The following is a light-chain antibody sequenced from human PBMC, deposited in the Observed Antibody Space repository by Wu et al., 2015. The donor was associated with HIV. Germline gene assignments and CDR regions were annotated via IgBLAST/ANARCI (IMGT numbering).Light chain of an antibody. CDR3: QQRRYWPPYT. CDR1: QSVASF. J-gene: IGKJ2*01. V-gene: IGKV3-11*01. CDR2: DAS. Sequence: ATLSCRASQSVASFLRLVPTRNLGHGSPGSSIYDASNRATDIPARFSGSGPGTDFTLTISSLEPEDFAVYYCQQRRYWPPYTFGQGTKLEIK.